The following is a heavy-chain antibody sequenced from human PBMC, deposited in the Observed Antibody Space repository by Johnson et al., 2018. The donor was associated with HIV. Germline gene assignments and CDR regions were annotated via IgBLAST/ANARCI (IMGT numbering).Heavy chain of an antibody. CDR1: GFTFSSYA. CDR2: ISYDGSDK. Sequence: QMLLVESGGGVVQPGRSLRLSCAASGFTFSSYAMHWVRQAPGKGLEWVAVISYDGSDKYYADSVKGRFTISRDNSKNTLYLQMNSLRIDDTGVYYCAKDLGAAELTPDVFDLWGQGTMVTVSS. V-gene: IGHV3-30*04. D-gene: IGHD1-7*01. J-gene: IGHJ3*01. CDR3: AKDLGAAELTPDVFDL.